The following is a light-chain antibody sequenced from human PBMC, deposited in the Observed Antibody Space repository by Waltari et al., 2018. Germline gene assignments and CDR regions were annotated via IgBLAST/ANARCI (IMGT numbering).Light chain of an antibody. J-gene: IGLJ2*01. CDR1: TSDVGYYNL. Sequence: QSALTQPASVSGSPGQSITISCTGTTSDVGYYNLSSWYQQHPGKAPKLMIYEVTKRPSGVSDRFSGSKSGHTASLTISGLQAEDEANYYCCSYALSGAVVFGGGTKLTVL. CDR3: CSYALSGAVV. V-gene: IGLV2-23*02. CDR2: EVT.